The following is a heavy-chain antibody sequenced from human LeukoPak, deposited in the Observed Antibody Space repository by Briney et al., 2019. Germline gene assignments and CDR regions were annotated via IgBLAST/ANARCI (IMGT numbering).Heavy chain of an antibody. CDR1: GGSISSGDYY. CDR2: IYYSGST. J-gene: IGHJ4*02. CDR3: ARARYGDYLFDY. V-gene: IGHV4-30-4*01. D-gene: IGHD4-17*01. Sequence: SETLSLTCTVSGGSISSGDYYWSGIRQPPGKGLEWIGHIYYSGSTYYNPSLKSRVTISVDTSKNQFSLKLSSVTAADTAVYYCARARYGDYLFDYWGQGTLVAVSS.